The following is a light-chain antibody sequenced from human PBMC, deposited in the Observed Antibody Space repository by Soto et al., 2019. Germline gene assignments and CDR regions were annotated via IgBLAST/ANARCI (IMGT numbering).Light chain of an antibody. V-gene: IGKV1-6*01. Sequence: IQMTQSPPSLSASVGDRVSITCRASQSISSYLNWYQQKPGKAPKVLIYSTSTLQSGVPSRFSGSGSGTDFTLTISSLQPEDFATYYCLQDYNYPLTFGGGTKVDIK. J-gene: IGKJ4*01. CDR3: LQDYNYPLT. CDR1: QSISSY. CDR2: STS.